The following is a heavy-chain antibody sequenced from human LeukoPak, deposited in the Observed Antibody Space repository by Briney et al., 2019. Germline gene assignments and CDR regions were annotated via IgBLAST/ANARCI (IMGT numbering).Heavy chain of an antibody. V-gene: IGHV3-9*01. CDR1: GFTFDDYA. D-gene: IGHD6-13*01. Sequence: GGSLRLSCAASGFTFDDYAMHWVRQAPGKGLEWVSGISWNSGSIGYADSVKGRFTISRDNAKNSLYLQMNSLRAEDTALYYCAKDGAAAGYTEYFQHWGQGTLVTVSS. CDR3: AKDGAAAGYTEYFQH. J-gene: IGHJ1*01. CDR2: ISWNSGSI.